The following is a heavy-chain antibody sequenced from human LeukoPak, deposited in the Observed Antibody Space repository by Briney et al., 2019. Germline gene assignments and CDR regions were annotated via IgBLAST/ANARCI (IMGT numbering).Heavy chain of an antibody. Sequence: GGSLRLSCAASGFTVSGNYMSWVRQVPGKGLEWLSVIHRGGNTYYADSVKGRFTISRDSSKNTVFLQMDSLRAEDTAVYYCAKDIFSSVGTPDYWGQGTRVTVSS. V-gene: IGHV3-66*01. CDR2: IHRGGNT. J-gene: IGHJ4*02. CDR1: GFTVSGNY. D-gene: IGHD3-3*02. CDR3: AKDIFSSVGTPDY.